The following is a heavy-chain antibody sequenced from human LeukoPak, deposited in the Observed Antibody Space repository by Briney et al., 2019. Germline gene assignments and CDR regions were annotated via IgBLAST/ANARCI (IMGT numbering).Heavy chain of an antibody. CDR3: ARESRTTVTLSRFDY. Sequence: SETESLTCTVFGGPISSYYWNWIRQPPGKGLEWIGYVSYRGSTNYNPSLKSRVTMSVDTSKNQFSLKLSSVTAADTAVYYCARESRTTVTLSRFDYWGQGTLVSVSS. CDR2: VSYRGST. CDR1: GGPISSYY. J-gene: IGHJ4*02. V-gene: IGHV4-59*12. D-gene: IGHD4-17*01.